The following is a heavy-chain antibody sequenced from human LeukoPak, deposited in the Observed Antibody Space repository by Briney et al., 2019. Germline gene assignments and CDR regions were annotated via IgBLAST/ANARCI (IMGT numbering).Heavy chain of an antibody. Sequence: SETLSLTCAVYGGSFSGYYWSWIRQPPGKGLEWIGEINHSGSTNYNPSLKSRVAISVDTSKNQFSLKLSSVTAADTAVYYCARHAARVGGFDPWGRGTLVTVSS. V-gene: IGHV4-34*01. J-gene: IGHJ5*02. CDR2: INHSGST. CDR3: ARHAARVGGFDP. D-gene: IGHD1-26*01. CDR1: GGSFSGYY.